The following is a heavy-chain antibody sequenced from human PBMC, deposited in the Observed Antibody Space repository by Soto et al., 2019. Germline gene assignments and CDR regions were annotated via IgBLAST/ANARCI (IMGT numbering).Heavy chain of an antibody. CDR1: VYTFTSYG. D-gene: IGHD2-15*01. J-gene: IGHJ4*02. CDR3: VVAAEPFYFDY. V-gene: IGHV1-18*01. CDR2: ISAYNGNT. Sequence: QVQLVQSGAEVKKPGDSVKVSCKASVYTFTSYGISWVRQAPGQGLEWMGWISAYNGNTNYAQQLQGRVTMTTDTSTSTAYMELRSLRSDDTAVYYCVVAAEPFYFDYWCQGTLVTVSS.